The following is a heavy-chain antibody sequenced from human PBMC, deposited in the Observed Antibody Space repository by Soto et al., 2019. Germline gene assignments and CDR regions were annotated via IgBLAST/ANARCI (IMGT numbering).Heavy chain of an antibody. J-gene: IGHJ3*02. Sequence: QVQLQESGPGLVKPSETLSLTCTVSGGSISSYYWSWIRQPPGKGLEWIGNIYYSGSTNYNPSLKSRVTISVDTSKNQFSLKLSSVTAADTAVYYCARQAYSGYGYDDAFDIWGQGTMVTVSS. V-gene: IGHV4-59*08. CDR2: IYYSGST. CDR1: GGSISSYY. D-gene: IGHD5-12*01. CDR3: ARQAYSGYGYDDAFDI.